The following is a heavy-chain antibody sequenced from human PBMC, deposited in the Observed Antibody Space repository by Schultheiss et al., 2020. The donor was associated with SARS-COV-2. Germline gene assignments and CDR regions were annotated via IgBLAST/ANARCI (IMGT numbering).Heavy chain of an antibody. CDR3: ARARDGYNTKWYFDL. CDR1: GFSFSSSW. V-gene: IGHV3-7*05. J-gene: IGHJ2*01. Sequence: GGSLRLSCAASGFSFSSSWMSWVRQAPGKGLEWVAKINQDGSQRYYVDSVKGRFTISRDNAKKSLDLQMNSLRAEDTALYYCARARDGYNTKWYFDLWGRGTLVTGSS. CDR2: INQDGSQR. D-gene: IGHD5-24*01.